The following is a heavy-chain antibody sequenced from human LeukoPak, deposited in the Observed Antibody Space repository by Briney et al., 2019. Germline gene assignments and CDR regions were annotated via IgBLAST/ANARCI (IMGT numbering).Heavy chain of an antibody. CDR1: GYSFTSYW. J-gene: IGHJ4*02. CDR3: ARGSWSVVVTASFDY. CDR2: INTNTGNP. Sequence: GESLKISCKVSGYSFTSYWIGWVRQMPGKGLEWMGWINTNTGNPTYAQGFTGRFVFSLDTSVSTAYLQISSLKAEDTAVYYCARGSWSVVVTASFDYWGQGTLVTVSS. D-gene: IGHD2-21*02. V-gene: IGHV7-4-1*02.